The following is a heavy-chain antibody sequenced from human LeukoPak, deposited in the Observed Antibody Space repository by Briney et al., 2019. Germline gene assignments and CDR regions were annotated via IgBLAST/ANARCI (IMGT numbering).Heavy chain of an antibody. D-gene: IGHD5-18*01. J-gene: IGHJ4*02. CDR2: INPSGDFR. CDR1: GYTFGTHW. V-gene: IGHV1-46*01. Sequence: ASVKVSCKASGYTFGTHWMHWVRQAPGQGLEWMGIINPSGDFRSYAQKFQGRITVTRDMSTRTVYMELSDLRPEDTAVYYCARVGFRGYSYHWGQGTLVTVSS. CDR3: ARVGFRGYSYH.